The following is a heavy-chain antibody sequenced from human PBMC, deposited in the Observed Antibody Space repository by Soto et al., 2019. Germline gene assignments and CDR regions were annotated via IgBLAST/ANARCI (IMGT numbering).Heavy chain of an antibody. J-gene: IGHJ6*03. Sequence: PGGSLRLSCAASGFTFSSYGMHWVRQAPGKGLEWVAVISYDGSNKYYVDSVKGRFTISRDNSKNTLYLQMNSLRAEDTAVYYCAKGPATGTKSYYMDVWGKGTTVTVSS. CDR3: AKGPATGTKSYYMDV. CDR2: ISYDGSNK. V-gene: IGHV3-30*18. CDR1: GFTFSSYG. D-gene: IGHD1-1*01.